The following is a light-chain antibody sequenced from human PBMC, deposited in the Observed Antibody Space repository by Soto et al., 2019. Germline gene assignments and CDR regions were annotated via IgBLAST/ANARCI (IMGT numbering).Light chain of an antibody. CDR2: DAS. CDR1: QSVSSY. CDR3: QQRSNS. J-gene: IGKJ1*01. Sequence: EIALKQSPATLSLSPGERATLSCRASQSVSSYLAWYQQKPGQAPRLLIYDASNRATGIPARFSGSGSGTDFTLTISRLGPEEFAVYYYQQRSNSFGQGTKVDI. V-gene: IGKV3-11*01.